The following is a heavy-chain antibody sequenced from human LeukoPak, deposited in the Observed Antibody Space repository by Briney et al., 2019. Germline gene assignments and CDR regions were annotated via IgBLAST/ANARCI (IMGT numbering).Heavy chain of an antibody. V-gene: IGHV4-38-2*02. CDR1: GYSISSGYF. CDR2: IYYSGST. Sequence: SETLSLTCTVSGYSISSGYFWGWIRQPPGKGLEWIGTIYYSGSTYYNPSLKSRVTISVDTSKNQFSLKLSSVNAADTAVYHCARQTYSSSALDYWGQGTLVTVSS. CDR3: ARQTYSSSALDY. D-gene: IGHD6-6*01. J-gene: IGHJ4*02.